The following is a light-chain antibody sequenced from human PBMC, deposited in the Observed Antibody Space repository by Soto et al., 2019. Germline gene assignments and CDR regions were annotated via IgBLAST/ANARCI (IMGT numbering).Light chain of an antibody. CDR2: GAS. V-gene: IGKV3-15*01. J-gene: IGKJ1*01. CDR3: QQYNNWPRT. Sequence: EIVMTQSPATLSVSPGERATLSCRASQSVSSNLAWYQQKPGQAPRLLIYGASTRATGITARFSGSGSGTEFTLTISSLQSEDFAVYYCQQYNNWPRTIGQGTKV. CDR1: QSVSSN.